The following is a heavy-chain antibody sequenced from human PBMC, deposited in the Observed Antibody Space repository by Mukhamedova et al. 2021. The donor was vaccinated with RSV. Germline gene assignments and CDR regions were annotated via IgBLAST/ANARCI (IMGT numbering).Heavy chain of an antibody. CDR2: HGGST. V-gene: IGHV4-34*01. Sequence: HGGSTNYNPYLKSRVTISVDTSKNQFSLKLSSVTAADTAVYYCARGLKGYCTSTTCFTRGGMDVWGQGTTVTVSS. D-gene: IGHD2-2*02. J-gene: IGHJ6*02. CDR3: ARGLKGYCTSTTCFTRGGMDV.